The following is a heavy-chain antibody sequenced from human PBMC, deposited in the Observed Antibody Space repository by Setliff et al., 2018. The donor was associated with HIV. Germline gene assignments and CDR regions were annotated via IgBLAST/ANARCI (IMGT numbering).Heavy chain of an antibody. V-gene: IGHV4-30-2*01. CDR2: IFHSGRI. CDR3: ARVSYYYGSGSSLDY. D-gene: IGHD3-10*01. J-gene: IGHJ4*02. Sequence: KTSETLSLTCAVSGGSISSGGYSWTWIRQPPGEGLEWIGYIFHSGRIYYNPTLKSRVTMSVDRSKNHLSLNVTSVTAADTAVYYCARVSYYYGSGSSLDYWGQGTLVTVPQ. CDR1: GGSISSGGYS.